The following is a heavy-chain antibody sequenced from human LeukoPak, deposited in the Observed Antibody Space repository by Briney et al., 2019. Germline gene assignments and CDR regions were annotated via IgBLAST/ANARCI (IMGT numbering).Heavy chain of an antibody. J-gene: IGHJ4*02. CDR3: ARVGMTTVTTSRGQGFDY. V-gene: IGHV1-2*02. CDR2: INPNSGGAT. D-gene: IGHD4-11*01. Sequence: ASVKVSCKASGYTFTDNYIHWVRQAPGQGLEWMGWINPNSGGATDYAQKLQGRVTMTTDTSTSTAYMELRSLRSDDTAVYYCARVGMTTVTTSRGQGFDYWGQGTLVTVSS. CDR1: GYTFTDNY.